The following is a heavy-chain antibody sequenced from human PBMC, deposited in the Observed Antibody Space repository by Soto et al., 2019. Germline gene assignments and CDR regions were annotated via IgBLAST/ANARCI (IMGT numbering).Heavy chain of an antibody. CDR1: GFTFSSYA. V-gene: IGHV3-23*01. CDR3: AKRSSSSTFDY. D-gene: IGHD6-6*01. J-gene: IGHJ4*02. Sequence: EVQLLESGGGLVQPGESLRLSCAASGFTFSSYAMSWVRQAPGKGVEWVSVISGSDDSTYYADTVKGRFTISRDNSKNTLNLQMNGLRAEDTAVYYCAKRSSSSTFDYWVQGTLVTVSS. CDR2: ISGSDDST.